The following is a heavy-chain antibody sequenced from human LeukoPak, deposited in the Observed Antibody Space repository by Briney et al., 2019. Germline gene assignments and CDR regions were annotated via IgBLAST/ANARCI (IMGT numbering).Heavy chain of an antibody. D-gene: IGHD3-22*01. J-gene: IGHJ4*02. CDR3: ARGGYYYDSSGYYCIVY. CDR1: GFTFSSYA. CDR2: ISYDGSNK. V-gene: IGHV3-30-3*01. Sequence: PGGSLKLSCAASGFTFSSYAMHWVRQAPGKGLGWVAVISYDGSNKYYADSVKGRFTISRDNSKNTLYLQMDSLRAEDTAVYYCARGGYYYDSSGYYCIVYWGQGTLVTVSS.